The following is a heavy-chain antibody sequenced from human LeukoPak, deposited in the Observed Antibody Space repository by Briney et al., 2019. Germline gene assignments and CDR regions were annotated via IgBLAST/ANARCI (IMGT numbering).Heavy chain of an antibody. CDR1: GYTFTSYG. D-gene: IGHD1-1*01. CDR3: ARVPLLQLELRGAFDI. J-gene: IGHJ3*02. V-gene: IGHV1-18*01. CDR2: ISAYNGNT. Sequence: ASVKVSCKASGYTFTSYGISWVRQAPGQGLEWMGWISAYNGNTNYAQKLQGRVTMTTDTSTSTAYMELRSLRSDDTAVYYCARVPLLQLELRGAFDIWGQGTMVTVSS.